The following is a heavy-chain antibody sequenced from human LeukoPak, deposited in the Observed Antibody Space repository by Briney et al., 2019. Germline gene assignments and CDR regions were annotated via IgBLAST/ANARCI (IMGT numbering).Heavy chain of an antibody. D-gene: IGHD3-3*01. J-gene: IGHJ4*02. CDR1: GFTFSSYS. V-gene: IGHV3-7*01. CDR3: ARDLKGLYYDTRNDY. CDR2: IKQDGSEK. Sequence: GGSLRLSCAASGFTFSSYSMNWVRQAPGKGLEWVANIKQDGSEKYYVDSVKGRFTISRDNAKNSLYLQMNSLRAEDTAVYYCARDLKGLYYDTRNDYWGQGTLVTVSS.